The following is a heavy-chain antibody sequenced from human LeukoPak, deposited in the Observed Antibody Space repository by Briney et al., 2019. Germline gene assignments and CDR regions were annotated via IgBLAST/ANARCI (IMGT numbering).Heavy chain of an antibody. D-gene: IGHD3-3*01. Sequence: PGGSLRLSCAASGFPFNAYWMTWVRQAPGKGLEWVANIRQDGDTKYYVDSVKGRFTISRDNSKNTLYVQMNSLRAEDTAVYYCARDPAKFWSGHDYWGQGTLVTVSS. CDR1: GFPFNAYW. CDR2: IRQDGDTK. V-gene: IGHV3-7*01. CDR3: ARDPAKFWSGHDY. J-gene: IGHJ4*02.